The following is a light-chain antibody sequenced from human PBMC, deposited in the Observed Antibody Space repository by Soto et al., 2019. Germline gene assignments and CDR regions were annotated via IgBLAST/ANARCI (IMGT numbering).Light chain of an antibody. CDR3: QQYGSSGT. V-gene: IGKV3-20*01. J-gene: IGKJ1*01. Sequence: EILLTQSPGTLSLPPRQRATLSCRASKRVSNNYLAWYQQKPGQAPRLLIYGASNRATGIPDRFSGSGSGTDFTLTISRLEPEDFAVYYCQQYGSSGTFGQGTKVDIK. CDR1: KRVSNNY. CDR2: GAS.